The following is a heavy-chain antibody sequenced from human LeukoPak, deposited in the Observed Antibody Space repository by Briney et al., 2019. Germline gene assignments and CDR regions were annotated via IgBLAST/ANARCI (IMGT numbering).Heavy chain of an antibody. V-gene: IGHV3-23*01. CDR2: INGRGDNT. CDR1: GVIINSYA. J-gene: IGHJ5*02. CDR3: AKDRVSPGFNWFDP. Sequence: AGGSLRLSCAASGVIINSYAMSWVRQAPGKGLEWVSAINGRGDNTYYADFVKGRFTISRDNSKSTVYLQMNSLRTEDTAVYYCAKDRVSPGFNWFDPWGQGTLVTVSS. D-gene: IGHD2/OR15-2a*01.